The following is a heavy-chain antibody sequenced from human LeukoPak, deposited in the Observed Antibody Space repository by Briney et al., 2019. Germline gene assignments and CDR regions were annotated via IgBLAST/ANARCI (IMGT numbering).Heavy chain of an antibody. CDR2: IGSSGSTI. CDR1: GFTFSDYY. V-gene: IGHV3-11*04. D-gene: IGHD3-22*01. Sequence: GGSLRLSCAASGFTFSDYYMSWIRQAPGKGLEWVSYIGSSGSTIYYADSVKGRFTISRDNAKNSLYLQMNSLRAEDTAVYYCARREYCYDSSGYYADDFDYWGQGTLVSVSS. CDR3: ARREYCYDSSGYYADDFDY. J-gene: IGHJ4*02.